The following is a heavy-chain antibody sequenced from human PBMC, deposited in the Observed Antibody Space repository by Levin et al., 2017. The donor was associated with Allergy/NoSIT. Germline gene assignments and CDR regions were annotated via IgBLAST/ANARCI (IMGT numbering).Heavy chain of an antibody. CDR3: AGEPNSPYYYYYGLDV. J-gene: IGHJ6*02. CDR2: VYYTGSA. CDR1: GASISNDNYY. D-gene: IGHD2/OR15-2a*01. Sequence: PSETLSLTCTVSGASISNDNYYWAWIRQPPGKGLEWIGSVYYTGSAYYNPSLKTRLTMSVDTSKNQFSLRFNSVTAADTAIYYCAGEPNSPYYYYYGLDVWGQGTAVTVSS. V-gene: IGHV4-39*07.